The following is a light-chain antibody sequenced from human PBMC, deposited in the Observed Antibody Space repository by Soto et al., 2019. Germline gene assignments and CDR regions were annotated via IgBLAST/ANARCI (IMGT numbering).Light chain of an antibody. CDR3: ASYTTIRTYV. CDR1: SSDVGGYSY. J-gene: IGLJ1*01. Sequence: QSVLTQPASGSGSPGQSIAISCTGTSSDVGGYSYVSWYQQQPGKAPKLVISDVSNRPSGVSDRFSGSKSGNTASLTISGLQTEDEADYYCASYTTIRTYVFGTGTKVTVL. CDR2: DVS. V-gene: IGLV2-14*01.